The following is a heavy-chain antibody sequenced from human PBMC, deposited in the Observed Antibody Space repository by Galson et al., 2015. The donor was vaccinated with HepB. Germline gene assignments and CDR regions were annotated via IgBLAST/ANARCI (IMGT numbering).Heavy chain of an antibody. D-gene: IGHD5-18*01. CDR1: GFTVSSNY. CDR3: ARDGRGYNYGYWYFDL. CDR2: IYSGGST. V-gene: IGHV3-66*01. Sequence: SLRLSCAASGFTVSSNYMSWVRQAPGKGLERVSVIYSGGSTFYADSVKGRFTISRDNSKNTVHLHMNSLRAEDTAVYYCARDGRGYNYGYWYFDLWGRGTLVTVSS. J-gene: IGHJ2*01.